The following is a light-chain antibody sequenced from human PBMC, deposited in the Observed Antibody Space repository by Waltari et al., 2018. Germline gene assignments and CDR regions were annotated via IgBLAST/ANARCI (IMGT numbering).Light chain of an antibody. J-gene: IGKJ5*01. CDR2: LGS. CDR3: MQALQTVT. V-gene: IGKV2-28*01. Sequence: DIVMTQSPLSLPVTPGEPASISCRSSQSLLHSTGYTYLHWYLQRPGQSPHLLIYLGSNRASGVPDRFSGSGSGTDFTLKISRVEAEDVGFYYCMQALQTVTFGQGTRLEIK. CDR1: QSLLHSTGYTY.